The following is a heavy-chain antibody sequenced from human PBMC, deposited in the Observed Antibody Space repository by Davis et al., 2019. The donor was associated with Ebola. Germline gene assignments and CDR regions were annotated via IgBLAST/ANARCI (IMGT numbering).Heavy chain of an antibody. Sequence: SETLSLTCTVSGGSISSTSYYWGWIRQPPGKGLEWIGSIYYDGTTYYNPSLKSRVTISIDTSKNQFSLKLTSVTAADTATYFCARLPYIKFYYYGMDVWGQGTTVTVSS. J-gene: IGHJ6*02. CDR1: GGSISSTSYY. V-gene: IGHV4-39*07. D-gene: IGHD4-11*01. CDR2: IYYDGTT. CDR3: ARLPYIKFYYYGMDV.